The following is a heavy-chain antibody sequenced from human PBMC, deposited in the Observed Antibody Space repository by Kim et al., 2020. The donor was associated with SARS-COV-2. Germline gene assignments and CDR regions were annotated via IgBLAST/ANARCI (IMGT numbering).Heavy chain of an antibody. CDR2: ISSSSSYT. J-gene: IGHJ6*02. V-gene: IGHV3-11*05. Sequence: GGSLRLSCAASGFTFSDYYMSWIRQAPGKGLEWVSYISSSSSYTNYADSVKGRFTISRDNAKNSLYLQMNSLRAEDTAVYYCARAKGTGSGSFPYYYYYYGMDVWGQGTTGTVSS. D-gene: IGHD3-10*01. CDR3: ARAKGTGSGSFPYYYYYYGMDV. CDR1: GFTFSDYY.